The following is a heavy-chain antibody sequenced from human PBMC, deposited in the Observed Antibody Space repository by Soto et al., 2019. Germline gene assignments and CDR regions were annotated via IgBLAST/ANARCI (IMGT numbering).Heavy chain of an antibody. V-gene: IGHV3-21*01. J-gene: IGHJ4*02. CDR2: ISSSGNYM. D-gene: IGHD2-2*01. CDR3: ARDGSSTSCYGGRFDY. CDR1: GFTFSNYG. Sequence: EVQLVESGGGLVKPGGSLRLSCAASGFTFSNYGMNWVRQAPGKGLEWVSSISSSGNYMYYADSVKGRFTISRDNTKNSPYLQMNSLRAEDTAVYYCARDGSSTSCYGGRFDYWGQGTLVTVSS.